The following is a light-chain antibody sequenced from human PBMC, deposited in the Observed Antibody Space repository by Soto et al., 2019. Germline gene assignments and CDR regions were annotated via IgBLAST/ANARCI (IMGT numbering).Light chain of an antibody. CDR3: QQSNKWPLT. V-gene: IGKV3-15*01. J-gene: IGKJ2*01. CDR1: QSVGSY. Sequence: EIVMTQSPATLSVSPGDRVALSCWASQSVGSYLAWYQQKPGQPPRLLIYETSTRATGITARFSGSGSGTEFALTISGLQSEDFAIYYCQQSNKWPLTFGQGTKLEIK. CDR2: ETS.